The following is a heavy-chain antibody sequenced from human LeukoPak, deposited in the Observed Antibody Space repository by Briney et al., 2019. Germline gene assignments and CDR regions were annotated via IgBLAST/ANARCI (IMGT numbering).Heavy chain of an antibody. D-gene: IGHD6-13*01. CDR3: AKSPARGYSSSWYFDY. V-gene: IGHV3-23*01. J-gene: IGHJ4*02. Sequence: GGSLRLSCAASGFMFTSYAMSWVRQAPGKGLEWVSAISNSGGSTYYADSVKGRLTISRDNSKNTVYLQMNSLRAEDTALYYCAKSPARGYSSSWYFDYWGQGTLVTVSS. CDR1: GFMFTSYA. CDR2: ISNSGGST.